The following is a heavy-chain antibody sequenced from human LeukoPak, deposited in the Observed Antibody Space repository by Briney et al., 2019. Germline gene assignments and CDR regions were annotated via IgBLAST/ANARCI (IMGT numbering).Heavy chain of an antibody. CDR3: ARELAQQLEPLGY. CDR2: IYYSGST. D-gene: IGHD6-13*01. Sequence: SETLSLTCTVSGGSINNYYWSWIRQPPGKGLEWIGYIYYSGSTNYNPSLKSRVTISVDTSKNQFSLKLSSVSAADTAVYYCARELAQQLEPLGYWGQGTWSPSPQ. V-gene: IGHV4-59*01. CDR1: GGSINNYY. J-gene: IGHJ4*02.